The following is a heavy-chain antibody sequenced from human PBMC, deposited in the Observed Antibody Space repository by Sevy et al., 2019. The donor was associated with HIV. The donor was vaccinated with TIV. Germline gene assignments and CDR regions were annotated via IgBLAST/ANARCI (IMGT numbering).Heavy chain of an antibody. CDR3: TRWKAAQSIFDY. D-gene: IGHD6-13*01. V-gene: IGHV3-49*04. J-gene: IGHJ4*02. CDR2: LKSDVYGGTV. CDR1: GFTFGDYC. Sequence: GGSLRFSCTASGFTFGDYCMSWVRQAPGKGLEWVAFLKSDVYGGTVDHAASVRGRLVISRDDSKTIAYLQMNDLKTEDTGVYYCTRWKAAQSIFDYWGQGALVTVSS.